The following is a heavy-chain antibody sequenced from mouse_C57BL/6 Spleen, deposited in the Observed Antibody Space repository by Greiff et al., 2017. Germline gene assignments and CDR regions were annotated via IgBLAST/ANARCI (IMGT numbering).Heavy chain of an antibody. CDR2: INPGSGGT. CDR1: GYAFTNYL. D-gene: IGHD2-4*01. CDR3: AREYYDYDDAMDY. Sequence: QVQLKESGAELVRPGTSVKVSCKASGYAFTNYLIEWVKQRPGQGLEWIGVINPGSGGTNYNEKFKGKATLTADKSSSTAYMQLSSLTSEDSAVYFCAREYYDYDDAMDYWGQGTSVTVSS. V-gene: IGHV1-54*01. J-gene: IGHJ4*01.